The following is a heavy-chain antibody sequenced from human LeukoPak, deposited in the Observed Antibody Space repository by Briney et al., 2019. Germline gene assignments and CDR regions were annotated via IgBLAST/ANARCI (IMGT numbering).Heavy chain of an antibody. CDR3: ARAPSSGWYGLDWYFDL. CDR2: IYYSGST. D-gene: IGHD6-19*01. Sequence: SETLSLTCTVSGGSISSYYRSWIRQPPGKGLEWIGYIYYSGSTNYNPSLKSRVTISVDTSKNQFSLKLSSVTAADTAVYYCARAPSSGWYGLDWYFDLWGRGTLVTVSS. CDR1: GGSISSYY. J-gene: IGHJ2*01. V-gene: IGHV4-59*01.